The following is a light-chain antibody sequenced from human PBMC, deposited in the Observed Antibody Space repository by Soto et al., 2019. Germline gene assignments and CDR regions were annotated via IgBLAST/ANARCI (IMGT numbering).Light chain of an antibody. CDR3: QQSYSSPLT. J-gene: IGKJ1*01. Sequence: DIQMAQSPSSLSASVGDRVTIACGGSQTIDRYLNWYQKKPGKAPSILIYAASSLQSGVPSRFSGSGSGTEFPLTISSLQPEDFATYYCQQSYSSPLTFRQGTSVDVK. CDR1: QTIDRY. V-gene: IGKV1-39*01. CDR2: AAS.